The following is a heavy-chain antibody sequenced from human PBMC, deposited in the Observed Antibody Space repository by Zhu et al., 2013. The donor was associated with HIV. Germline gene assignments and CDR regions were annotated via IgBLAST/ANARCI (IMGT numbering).Heavy chain of an antibody. Sequence: EVQLVESGGGLVQPGRSLRLSCAASGFTFDDYAMHWVRQAPGKGLEWVSGISWNSGSIGYADSVKGRFTISRDNAKNSLYLQMNSLRAEDTALYYCARPAIAAAGPGIAEYFQHWGQGTLVTVSS. CDR2: ISWNSGSI. J-gene: IGHJ1*01. CDR1: GFTFDDYA. D-gene: IGHD6-13*01. V-gene: IGHV3-9*01. CDR3: ARPAIAAAGPGIAEYFQH.